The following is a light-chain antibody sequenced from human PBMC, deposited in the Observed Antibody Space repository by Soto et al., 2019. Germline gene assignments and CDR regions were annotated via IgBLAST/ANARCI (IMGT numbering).Light chain of an antibody. V-gene: IGKV1-39*01. CDR2: AAS. J-gene: IGKJ1*01. CDR3: QQSYSTPWT. CDR1: QSISSY. Sequence: DIQMTQSPSSLSASVVDRVTITCRSSQSISSYLNWYQQKPGKAPKLLIYAASSLQSWVTSRFSGSGSGTDFTLTISILQPEDFATYYCQQSYSTPWTFGQGTKVEIK.